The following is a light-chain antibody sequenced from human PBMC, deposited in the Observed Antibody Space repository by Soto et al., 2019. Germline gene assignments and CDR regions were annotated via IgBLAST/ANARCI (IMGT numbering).Light chain of an antibody. V-gene: IGKV1-9*01. J-gene: IGKJ3*01. CDR1: QVISSY. CDR2: AAS. Sequence: DIQLTQSPSFLSASVGDRVTITCRASQVISSYLAWYQQKPGKAPKLLIYAASTLQSGVPSRFSGSGSGTEFTRTISSLQPEDFATYYCQQLNSYPHITFGPGTKVDIK. CDR3: QQLNSYPHIT.